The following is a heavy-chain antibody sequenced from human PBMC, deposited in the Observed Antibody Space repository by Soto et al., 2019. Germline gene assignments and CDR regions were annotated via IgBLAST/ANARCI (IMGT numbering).Heavy chain of an antibody. V-gene: IGHV3-30*18. Sequence: QVQLVESGGGVVQAGASLRLSCVASGFTFSNFGLQWVRQAPGKGLEWVAIITGDGSHIYYADSVKGRFTISRDNSKSTVYLQMTSLTVEDTALYYCAKGWFDPWGQGTLVTVS. CDR3: AKGWFDP. CDR2: ITGDGSHI. J-gene: IGHJ5*02. CDR1: GFTFSNFG.